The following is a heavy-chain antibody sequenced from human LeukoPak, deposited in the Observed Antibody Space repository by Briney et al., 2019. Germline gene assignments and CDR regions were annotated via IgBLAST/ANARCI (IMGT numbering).Heavy chain of an antibody. Sequence: PSETLSLTCAVSGGSISSNSYYWGWLRQPPGRGGEGLGSIYYGGSTYYNPSLKSRVTISVDTSKNQFSLKLSSVTAADTAVYYCARHRFYSSSSPWFDRWGQGTLVTVSS. V-gene: IGHV4-39*01. D-gene: IGHD6-13*01. CDR2: IYYGGST. CDR3: ARHRFYSSSSPWFDR. CDR1: GGSISSNSYY. J-gene: IGHJ5*02.